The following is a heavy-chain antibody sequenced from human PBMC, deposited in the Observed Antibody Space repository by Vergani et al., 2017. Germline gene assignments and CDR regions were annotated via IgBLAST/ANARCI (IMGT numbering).Heavy chain of an antibody. CDR2: ISAYNGNT. CDR3: AGDAYDFWSGYFTDPTYYYYYGMDV. J-gene: IGHJ6*02. Sequence: QVQLVQSGAEVKKPGASVKVSCKASGYTFTSYGISWVRQAPGQGLEWMGWISAYNGNTNYAQKLQGRVTMTTDTSTSTAYMELRSLGSDDTAVYYCAGDAYDFWSGYFTDPTYYYYYGMDVWGQGTTVTVSS. D-gene: IGHD3-3*01. CDR1: GYTFTSYG. V-gene: IGHV1-18*01.